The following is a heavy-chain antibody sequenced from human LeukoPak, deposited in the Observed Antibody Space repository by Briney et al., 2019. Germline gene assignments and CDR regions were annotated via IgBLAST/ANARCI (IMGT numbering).Heavy chain of an antibody. Sequence: ASVKFSCKASGYTFTSYGISWVRQAPGQGLEWMGWISAYNGNTNYAQKLQGRVTMTTDTSTSTAYMELRSLRSDDTAVYYCARGGDIVVVPAAIRYYYYMDVWGKGTTVTVSS. CDR2: ISAYNGNT. CDR1: GYTFTSYG. CDR3: ARGGDIVVVPAAIRYYYYMDV. D-gene: IGHD2-2*02. V-gene: IGHV1-18*01. J-gene: IGHJ6*03.